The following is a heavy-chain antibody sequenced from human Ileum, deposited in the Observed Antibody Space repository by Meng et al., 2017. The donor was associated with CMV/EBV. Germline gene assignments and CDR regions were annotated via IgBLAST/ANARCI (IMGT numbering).Heavy chain of an antibody. CDR1: GFAFSDHA. J-gene: IGHJ4*02. CDR3: AKDAATMKYGVLSGPYGDHIDS. Sequence: GESLKISCAASGFAFSDHAMSWVRQAPGKGLEWVAHIYNEGQATSYADSVRGRFTNSRDNSNDTLFLQINTHRGADTATYFCAKDAATMKYGVLSGPYGDHIDSWGQGTLVTVSS. CDR2: IYNEGQAT. D-gene: IGHD2-15*01. V-gene: IGHV3-23*03.